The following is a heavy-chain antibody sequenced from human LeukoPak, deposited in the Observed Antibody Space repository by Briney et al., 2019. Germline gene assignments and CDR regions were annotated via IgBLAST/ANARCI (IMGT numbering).Heavy chain of an antibody. CDR1: GYTFTSYG. V-gene: IGHV1-18*01. Sequence: ASVKVSCKASGYTFTSYGISWVRQAPGQGLEWMGWISAYNGNTNYAQKLQGRVTMTTDTSTSTAYMELRSLRSDDTAVYYCARSDTELYCSSTSCSFDYWGQGTLVTVSS. CDR2: ISAYNGNT. J-gene: IGHJ4*02. CDR3: ARSDTELYCSSTSCSFDY. D-gene: IGHD2-2*01.